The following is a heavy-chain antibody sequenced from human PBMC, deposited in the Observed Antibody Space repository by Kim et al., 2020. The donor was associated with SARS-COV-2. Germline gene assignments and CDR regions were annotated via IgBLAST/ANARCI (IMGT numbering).Heavy chain of an antibody. CDR1: EFSFTSYG. D-gene: IGHD1-1*01. V-gene: IGHV3-33*01. J-gene: IGHJ3*01. CDR2: IWHDGGNK. Sequence: GGSLRLSCAASEFSFTSYGMHWVRQSPGKGLEWVAVIWHDGGNKYYADSVKGRFTVSRDNSKNTLYLQMKSLRPEDTAVYYCARDGDLLERRHGFDLWG. CDR3: ARDGDLLERRHGFDL.